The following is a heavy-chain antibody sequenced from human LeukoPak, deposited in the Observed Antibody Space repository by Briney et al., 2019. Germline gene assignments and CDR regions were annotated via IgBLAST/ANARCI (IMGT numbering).Heavy chain of an antibody. CDR3: ARVGVAGTGY. Sequence: GGSPRLSCAASGFTFSSYAMHWVRQAPGKGLEWVAVISYDGSNKYYADSVKGRFTISRDNSKNTLYLQMNSLRAEDTAVYYCARVGVAGTGYWGQGTLVTVSS. V-gene: IGHV3-30-3*01. CDR1: GFTFSSYA. J-gene: IGHJ4*02. CDR2: ISYDGSNK. D-gene: IGHD6-19*01.